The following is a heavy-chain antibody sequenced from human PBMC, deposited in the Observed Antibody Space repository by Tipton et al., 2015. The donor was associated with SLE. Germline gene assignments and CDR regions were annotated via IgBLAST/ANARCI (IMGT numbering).Heavy chain of an antibody. D-gene: IGHD6-19*01. V-gene: IGHV4-39*07. CDR2: IYYSGST. CDR3: ARLSSGWPDYFDY. CDR1: GDSVGSNRSY. Sequence: LRLSCTVSGDSVGSNRSYWGWIRQPPGKGLQWLGSIYYSGSTNYNPSLKSRVTVSVDTSKNQFSLKLSSVTAADTAVYYCARLSSGWPDYFDYWGQGTLVTVAS. J-gene: IGHJ4*02.